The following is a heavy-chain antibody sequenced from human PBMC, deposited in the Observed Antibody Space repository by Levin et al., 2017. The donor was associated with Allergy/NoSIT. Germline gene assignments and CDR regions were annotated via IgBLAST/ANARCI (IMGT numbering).Heavy chain of an antibody. J-gene: IGHJ4*02. D-gene: IGHD3-10*01. V-gene: IGHV4-39*01. CDR2: IYYSGST. CDR1: GGSISSSSYY. Sequence: NASETLSLTCTVSGGSISSSSYYWGWIRQPPGKGLEWIGSIYYSGSTYYNPSLKSRVTISVDTSKNQFSLKLSSVTAADTAVYYCARHVWDYGSGRIGFPDYWGQGTLVTVSS. CDR3: ARHVWDYGSGRIGFPDY.